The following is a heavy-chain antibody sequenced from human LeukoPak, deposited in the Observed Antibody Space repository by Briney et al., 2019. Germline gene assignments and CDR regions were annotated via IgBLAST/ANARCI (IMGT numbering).Heavy chain of an antibody. CDR2: ISWNSGSI. CDR3: AKDSYYDSSGYSIDY. Sequence: GGSLRLSCAASGFTFDDYAMHWVRQAPGKGLEWVSGISWNSGSIGYADSVKGRFTISRDNAKNSLYLQMNSLRAEDTALYYCAKDSYYDSSGYSIDYWGQGTLVTVSS. CDR1: GFTFDDYA. J-gene: IGHJ4*02. V-gene: IGHV3-9*01. D-gene: IGHD3-22*01.